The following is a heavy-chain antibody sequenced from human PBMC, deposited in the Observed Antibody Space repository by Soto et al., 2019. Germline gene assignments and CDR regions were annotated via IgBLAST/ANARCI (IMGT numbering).Heavy chain of an antibody. V-gene: IGHV3-23*01. J-gene: IGHJ4*02. CDR3: ASPPRATVTDNIFDF. D-gene: IGHD4-17*01. CDR2: ISGSDGST. CDR1: GFTLNNHA. Sequence: EVQLLESGGGLVQPGGSLRLSCTASGFTLNNHAMSWVLQAPGKGLEWVSVISGSDGSTYYADSVRGRFSISRDSSKNTLYLQMSSLRAEDTAVYYCASPPRATVTDNIFDFWGPGTLVTVSS.